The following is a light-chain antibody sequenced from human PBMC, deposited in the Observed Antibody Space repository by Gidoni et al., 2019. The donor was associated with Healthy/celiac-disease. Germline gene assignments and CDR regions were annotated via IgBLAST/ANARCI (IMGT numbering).Light chain of an antibody. V-gene: IGKV3-11*01. CDR1: QSVSSY. J-gene: IGKJ5*01. Sequence: EMVLTQSAATLSLSPGERATISCRASQSVSSYLDWYQQKPGQAPRLLIYDASNWATGIPARFSGSGSGTDFTLTISILEPEDFAVYSCQQRSNWPPITFGQGTRLEIK. CDR2: DAS. CDR3: QQRSNWPPIT.